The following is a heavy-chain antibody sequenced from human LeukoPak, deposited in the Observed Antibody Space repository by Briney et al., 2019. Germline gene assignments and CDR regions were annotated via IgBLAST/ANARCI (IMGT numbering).Heavy chain of an antibody. D-gene: IGHD2-2*01. J-gene: IGHJ4*02. CDR3: AKDQCTRTSCDGYPGY. CDR1: GFTFSSYG. Sequence: GGSLRLCCAASGFTFSSYGMHWVRQAPGKGLEWVAFIHFDGSTKYSGDSVKGRFTISRDNSKNTLYLQMNSLRPEDTAVYYCAKDQCTRTSCDGYPGYWGQGSLVTVSS. V-gene: IGHV3-30*02. CDR2: IHFDGSTK.